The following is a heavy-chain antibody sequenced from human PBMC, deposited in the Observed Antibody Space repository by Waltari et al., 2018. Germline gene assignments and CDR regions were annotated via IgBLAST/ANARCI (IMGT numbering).Heavy chain of an antibody. CDR1: GYTFTDYY. D-gene: IGHD3-3*01. J-gene: IGHJ4*02. CDR3: ARSIFGVVFAHDY. Sequence: QVPLVQSGAEVKKPEASVKVSCKTSGYTFTDYYIHWVRQAPGQGLEWMGRINTNSGATNYAQKFQGRVTMTRDTSISTAYMELSRLRSDDTAFYYCARSIFGVVFAHDYWGQGTLVTVSS. V-gene: IGHV1-2*06. CDR2: INTNSGAT.